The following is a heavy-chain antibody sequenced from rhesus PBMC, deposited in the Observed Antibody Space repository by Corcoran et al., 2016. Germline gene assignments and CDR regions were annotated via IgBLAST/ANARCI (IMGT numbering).Heavy chain of an antibody. Sequence: QVQLQESGPGLVKPTETLSLTCAVAGGSISAYFYWNWIRQPPGKGLEWIGNIYGNSARTSYNPSLKRRVTISTDTSKNQFFLKLSSVTAADTAVYYCARLTLWYFNVWGPGTPITISS. J-gene: IGHJ2*01. V-gene: IGHV4S9*01. CDR1: GGSISAYFY. CDR3: ARLTLWYFNV. CDR2: IYGNSART.